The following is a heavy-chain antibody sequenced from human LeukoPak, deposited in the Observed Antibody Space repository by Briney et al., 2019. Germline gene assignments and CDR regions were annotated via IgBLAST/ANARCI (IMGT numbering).Heavy chain of an antibody. CDR3: ARDTHSGYEYFDY. J-gene: IGHJ4*02. Sequence: ASVKVSCKASGYTFTSYYMHCVRQAPGQGLERLGIINPSGGSTSYAQKFQGRVTMTRDTSTSTVYMELSSLRSEDTAVYYCARDTHSGYEYFDYWGQGTLVTVSS. CDR1: GYTFTSYY. V-gene: IGHV1-46*01. CDR2: INPSGGST. D-gene: IGHD5-12*01.